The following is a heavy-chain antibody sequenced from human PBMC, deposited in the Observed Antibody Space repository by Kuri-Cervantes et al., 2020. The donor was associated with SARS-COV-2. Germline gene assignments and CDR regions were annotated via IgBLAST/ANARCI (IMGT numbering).Heavy chain of an antibody. CDR2: IYESGDT. D-gene: IGHD3-3*01. Sequence: GSLRLSCTVSGASISSSTYYWGWIRQSPGKGLEWLGSIYESGDTYYSSSLKSRLSLSVDTSKNLFSLKLTSVTAADTAVYFCARGVVTIYGFLVLLPAPGWLDPWGQGTLVTVSS. CDR3: ARGVVTIYGFLVLLPAPGWLDP. CDR1: GASISSSTYY. J-gene: IGHJ5*02. V-gene: IGHV4-39*02.